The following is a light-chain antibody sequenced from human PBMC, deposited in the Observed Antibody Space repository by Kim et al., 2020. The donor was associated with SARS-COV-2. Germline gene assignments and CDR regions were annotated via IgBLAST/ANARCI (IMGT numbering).Light chain of an antibody. CDR2: LNSDGSH. V-gene: IGLV4-69*01. Sequence: ASVKLTCTLSSGHSRYAIAWHQQQPEKGPRYLMKLNSDGSHSKGDGIPDRFSGSSSGAERYLTISSLQSEDEADYYCQTWGSGIPVFGGGTQLTVL. J-gene: IGLJ3*02. CDR1: SGHSRYA. CDR3: QTWGSGIPV.